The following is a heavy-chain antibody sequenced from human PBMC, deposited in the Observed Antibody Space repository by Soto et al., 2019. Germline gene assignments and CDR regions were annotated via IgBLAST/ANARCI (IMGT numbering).Heavy chain of an antibody. Sequence: SETLSLTCIVSGDSVTSGSYYWTWLRQPPGKGLEWIGYISYTGRTKYNPSLQSRVTISVDTSKNDFSLNLSSVTAADTAVYFCAREWGLLPYYVMDVWGHGTAVTVSS. J-gene: IGHJ6*02. V-gene: IGHV4-61*03. CDR1: GDSVTSGSYY. CDR2: ISYTGRT. CDR3: AREWGLLPYYVMDV. D-gene: IGHD7-27*01.